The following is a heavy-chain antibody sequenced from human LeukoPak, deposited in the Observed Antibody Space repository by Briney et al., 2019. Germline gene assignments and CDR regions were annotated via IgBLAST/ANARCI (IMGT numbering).Heavy chain of an antibody. V-gene: IGHV1-69*05. J-gene: IGHJ4*02. D-gene: IGHD1-26*01. Sequence: SVNVSCKPSGGTFISYAISWVRQAPGQGLEWVGRIIHIFGTANYAQKFQGRVTITTDESTSTAYMELSSLRSEDTAVYYCAGSHYSGSYWGKYYFDYWGQGTLVTVSS. CDR2: IIHIFGTA. CDR3: AGSHYSGSYWGKYYFDY. CDR1: GGTFISYA.